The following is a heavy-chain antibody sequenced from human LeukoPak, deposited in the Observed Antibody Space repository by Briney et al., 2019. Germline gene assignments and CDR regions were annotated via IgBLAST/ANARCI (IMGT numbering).Heavy chain of an antibody. V-gene: IGHV2-70*04. CDR1: GFSLSTSGMR. D-gene: IGHD3-16*01. CDR3: ARESYDYVWGSFDY. J-gene: IGHJ4*02. CDR2: IDWDDDK. Sequence: SGPALVKPTQTLTLTCTFSGFSLSTSGMRVSWIRQPPGKALEWLARIDWDDDKFYSTSLKTRLTISKDTSKNQVVLTMTNMDPVDTATYHCARESYDYVWGSFDYWGQGTLVTVSS.